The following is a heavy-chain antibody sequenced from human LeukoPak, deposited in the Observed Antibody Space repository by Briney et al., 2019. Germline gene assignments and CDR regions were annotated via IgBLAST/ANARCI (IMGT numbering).Heavy chain of an antibody. Sequence: PSETLSLICTVSGGSISSGGYSWSWIRQPPGKGLEWIGYIYHSGSTYYNPSLKSRVTISVDRSKNQFSLKLSSVTAADTAVYYCARDFKPDDAFDIWGQGTMVTVSS. V-gene: IGHV4-30-2*01. CDR3: ARDFKPDDAFDI. CDR2: IYHSGST. J-gene: IGHJ3*02. CDR1: GGSISSGGYS.